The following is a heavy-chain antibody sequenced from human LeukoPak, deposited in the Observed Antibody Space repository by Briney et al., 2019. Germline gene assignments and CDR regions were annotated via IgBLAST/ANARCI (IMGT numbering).Heavy chain of an antibody. J-gene: IGHJ6*03. V-gene: IGHV4-59*01. CDR1: GGSISSYY. Sequence: KTSETLSLTCTVSGGSISSYYWSWIRQPPGKGLEWIGYIYYSGSTNYNPSLKSRVTISVDTSKNQFSLKLSSVTAADTAVYYCVRVHSGYDPKVYYYYYMDVWGKGTTVTVSS. CDR2: IYYSGST. D-gene: IGHD5-12*01. CDR3: VRVHSGYDPKVYYYYYMDV.